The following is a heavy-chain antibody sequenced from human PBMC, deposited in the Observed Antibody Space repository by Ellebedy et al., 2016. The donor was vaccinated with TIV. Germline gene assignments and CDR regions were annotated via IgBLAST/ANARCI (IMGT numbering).Heavy chain of an antibody. D-gene: IGHD2-21*02. CDR3: AKDRTSGDGYWVFDS. Sequence: GESLKISCAASGFTFSRHAMSWVRQAPGKGLEWVSGIVGSGAEKYADSVKGRFTISRDNSKRTVDLQMRSVRAEDTAVYFCAKDRTSGDGYWVFDSWGQGTMVSVSS. CDR2: IVGSGA. J-gene: IGHJ4*02. CDR1: GFTFSRHA. V-gene: IGHV3-23*01.